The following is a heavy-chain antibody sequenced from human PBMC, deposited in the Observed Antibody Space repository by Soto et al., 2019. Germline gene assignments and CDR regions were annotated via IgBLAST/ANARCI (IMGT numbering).Heavy chain of an antibody. CDR1: CCSISSGCYY. V-gene: IGHV4-31*03. CDR2: IYYSGSN. CDR3: ARYGSFGGVIVAPTHDAFDI. Sequence: SETLSLTCTVSCCSISSGCYYWGLIRQHPGKGLEWIGYIYYSGSNYYNPSLKSRVTISVYTSKILFSLKLSSVTAADTAVYYCARYGSFGGVIVAPTHDAFDIWGQGTMVAVSS. J-gene: IGHJ3*02. D-gene: IGHD3-16*02.